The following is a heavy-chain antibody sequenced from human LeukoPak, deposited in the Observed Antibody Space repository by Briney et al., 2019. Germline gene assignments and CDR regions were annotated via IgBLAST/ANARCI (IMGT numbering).Heavy chain of an antibody. V-gene: IGHV3-74*01. D-gene: IGHD3-10*01. CDR1: GFTITGYC. J-gene: IGHJ4*02. CDR2: INCGGGST. CDR3: ATDKNYGFVS. Sequence: PGGSLRLSCAASGFTITGYCMHWVRQAPGKGLVWVSRINCGGGSTYYADSVKGRFTISRDNAKNTLYLQMNSLRAEDTAGYYCATDKNYGFVSWGQGTLVTVSS.